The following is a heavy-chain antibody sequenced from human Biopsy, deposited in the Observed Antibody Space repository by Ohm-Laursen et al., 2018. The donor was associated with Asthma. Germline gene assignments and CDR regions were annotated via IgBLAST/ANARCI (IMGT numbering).Heavy chain of an antibody. J-gene: IGHJ4*02. D-gene: IGHD4-17*01. Sequence: SVKVSCKISGYILTDLSMHWVRQAPGQGFEWMGGHDHEEGGTVNARRFQGRVTMTEDTSTDTAYMELSSLSSDDTAVYYCASDFPKDYVRYNFQFWGQGTLVTVSS. CDR3: ASDFPKDYVRYNFQF. V-gene: IGHV1-24*01. CDR2: HDHEEGGT. CDR1: GYILTDLS.